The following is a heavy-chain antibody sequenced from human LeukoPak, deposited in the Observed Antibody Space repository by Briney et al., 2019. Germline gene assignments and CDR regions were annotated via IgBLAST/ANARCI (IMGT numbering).Heavy chain of an antibody. V-gene: IGHV3-74*01. CDR3: ARDGIYYYMDV. Sequence: PGGSLRLSCAASGFTFSSYWMHWVRQAPGKGLVWVSRINNDGSSTIYADSVKGRFTISRDNAKNTLYLQMNSLRAEDTAVYYCARDGIYYYMDVWGKGTTVTISS. CDR1: GFTFSSYW. D-gene: IGHD1-14*01. CDR2: INNDGSST. J-gene: IGHJ6*03.